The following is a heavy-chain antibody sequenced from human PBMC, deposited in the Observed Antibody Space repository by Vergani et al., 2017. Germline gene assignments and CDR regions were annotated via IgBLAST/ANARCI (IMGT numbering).Heavy chain of an antibody. Sequence: EVQLVQSGAEVKKPGESLKISCKGSGYSFTSYWIGWVRQMPGKGLEWMGIIYPGDSDTRYSPSFQGQVTISADKSISTAYLQWSSLKASDTAMYYCARRVGSNHVLRFGLGAFDIWGQGTMVTVSS. J-gene: IGHJ3*02. CDR1: GYSFTSYW. CDR2: IYPGDSDT. D-gene: IGHD3-3*01. CDR3: ARRVGSNHVLRFGLGAFDI. V-gene: IGHV5-51*03.